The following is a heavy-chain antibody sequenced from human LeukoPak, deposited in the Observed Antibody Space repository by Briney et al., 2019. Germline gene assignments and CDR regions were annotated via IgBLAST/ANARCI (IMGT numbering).Heavy chain of an antibody. CDR1: GFDFSGYG. CDR2: ISYEGFNK. CDR3: AKMGGRPNYYYYYYMDV. D-gene: IGHD2-15*01. J-gene: IGHJ6*03. Sequence: PGGSLRLSCAASGFDFSGYGMHWVRQAPGKGLEGVALISYEGFNKNYVDSVKGRFTISRDNFKNTLYLLMNSLRTEDTAVYFCAKMGGRPNYYYYYYMDVWGKGTTVTVSS. V-gene: IGHV3-30*18.